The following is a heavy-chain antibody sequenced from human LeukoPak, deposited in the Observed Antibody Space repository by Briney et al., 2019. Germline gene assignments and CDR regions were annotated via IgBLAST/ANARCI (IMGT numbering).Heavy chain of an antibody. CDR3: ARDFQQWPYFDL. V-gene: IGHV4-4*02. J-gene: IGHJ2*01. CDR2: IYHSGST. D-gene: IGHD6-19*01. CDR1: GGSISSSNW. Sequence: SETLSLTCAVSGGSISSSNWWSWVRQPPGKGLEWIGEIYHSGSTNYNPSLKSRVTISVDKSKNQFSLKLSSVTAANTAVYYCARDFQQWPYFDLWGRGTLVTVSS.